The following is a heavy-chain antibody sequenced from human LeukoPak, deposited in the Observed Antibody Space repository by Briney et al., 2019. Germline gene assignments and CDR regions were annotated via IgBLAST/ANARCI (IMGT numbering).Heavy chain of an antibody. Sequence: SETLSLTCTVSRGSISSAGYYRSWIRQPAGKGLEWIGRVYTSGRTNYIPSLKSRVTISLDTSNKQFSLKLSSVTAADTAVYYCARLTGYSGSEYYFDYWGQGTLVTVSS. CDR3: ARLTGYSGSEYYFDY. J-gene: IGHJ4*02. CDR2: VYTSGRT. CDR1: RGSISSAGYY. V-gene: IGHV4-61*02. D-gene: IGHD1-26*01.